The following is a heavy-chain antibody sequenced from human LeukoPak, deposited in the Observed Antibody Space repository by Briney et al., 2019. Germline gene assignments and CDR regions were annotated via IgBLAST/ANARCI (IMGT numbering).Heavy chain of an antibody. CDR1: GYTFTNYY. CDR2: INPSGGST. V-gene: IGHV1-46*01. J-gene: IGHJ6*03. D-gene: IGHD4-17*01. Sequence: ASEKVSYKASGYTFTNYYMHWVRQAPGQGLEWMGMINPSGGSTNYAQKLQGRVTMTEDTSKDTAYMELSRLRSEDTAVYYCATVRVTTNYYYYMDVWGKGTTVTVSS. CDR3: ATVRVTTNYYYYMDV.